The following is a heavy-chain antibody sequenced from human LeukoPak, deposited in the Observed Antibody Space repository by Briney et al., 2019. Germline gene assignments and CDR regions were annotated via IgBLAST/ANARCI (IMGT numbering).Heavy chain of an antibody. Sequence: GASVKVSCKASGYTFTGYYMHWVRQAPGQGLEWMGWINPTTGNPTYAQGFTGRFVFSLDTSVSTAYLQISSLKAEDTAMYYCARATSIFGVVSDFDYWGQGTLVTVSS. J-gene: IGHJ4*02. CDR1: GYTFTGYY. V-gene: IGHV7-4-1*02. CDR2: INPTTGNP. D-gene: IGHD3-3*01. CDR3: ARATSIFGVVSDFDY.